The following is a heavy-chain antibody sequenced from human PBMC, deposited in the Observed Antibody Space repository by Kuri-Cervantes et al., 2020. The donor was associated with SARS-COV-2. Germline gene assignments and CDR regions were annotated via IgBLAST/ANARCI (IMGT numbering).Heavy chain of an antibody. CDR3: AKWAPSSGYYFNSWFDP. V-gene: IGHV3-23*01. J-gene: IGHJ5*02. CDR2: ISGSGGST. CDR1: GFTFSSYA. D-gene: IGHD3-22*01. Sequence: GGSLRLSCAASGFTFSSYAMSWVRQAPGKGLEWVSAISGSGGSTYYADSVKGRFTISRDNSKNTLYLQMNILRAEDTAVYYCAKWAPSSGYYFNSWFDPWGQGTLVTVSS.